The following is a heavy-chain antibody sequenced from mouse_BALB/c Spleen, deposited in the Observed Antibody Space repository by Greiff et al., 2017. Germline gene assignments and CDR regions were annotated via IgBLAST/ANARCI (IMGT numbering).Heavy chain of an antibody. Sequence: DVKLVESGGGLVKPGGSLKLSCAASGFTFSSYAMSWVRQTPEKRLEWVATISSGGSYTYYPDSVKGRFTISRDNAKNTLYLQMSSLRSEDTAMYYCARLTTVVDWYFDVWGAGTTVTVSS. D-gene: IGHD1-1*01. CDR2: ISSGGSYT. CDR1: GFTFSSYA. V-gene: IGHV5-9-3*01. J-gene: IGHJ1*01. CDR3: ARLTTVVDWYFDV.